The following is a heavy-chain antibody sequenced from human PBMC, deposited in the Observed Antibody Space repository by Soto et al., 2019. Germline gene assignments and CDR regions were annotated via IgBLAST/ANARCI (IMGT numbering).Heavy chain of an antibody. D-gene: IGHD3-10*01. CDR3: ARERVIRGVIPSHFGL. V-gene: IGHV1-69*06. J-gene: IGHJ4*02. CDR1: GGTFHSYG. CDR2: IIPLYGTV. Sequence: QAHLAQSGAEVKKPGSSVTVSCQASGGTFHSYGISWVRQAPGQGLDWRVVIIPLYGTVNYAQKFQGRVSLTADKSTSTAYMDLNSLRSDDTAVYFCARERVIRGVIPSHFGLWGQGTQVTVSS.